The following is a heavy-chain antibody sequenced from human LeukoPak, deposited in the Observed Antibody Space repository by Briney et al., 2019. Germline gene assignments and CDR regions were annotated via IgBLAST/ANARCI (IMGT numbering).Heavy chain of an antibody. V-gene: IGHV3-30*04. CDR2: ISYDGSNK. CDR3: ASDSGYDFRSPGDY. J-gene: IGHJ4*02. D-gene: IGHD5-12*01. Sequence: GGSLRLSCAASGFTFSSYAMHWVRQAPGKGVEWVAVISYDGSNKYYADSVKGRFTISRDNSKNTLYLQMNSLRAEDTAVYYCASDSGYDFRSPGDYWGQGTLVTVSS. CDR1: GFTFSSYA.